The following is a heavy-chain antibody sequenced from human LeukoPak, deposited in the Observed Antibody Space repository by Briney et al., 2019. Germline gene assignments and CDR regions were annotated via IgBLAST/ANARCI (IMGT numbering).Heavy chain of an antibody. J-gene: IGHJ4*02. D-gene: IGHD3/OR15-3a*01. CDR2: INTDGSST. V-gene: IGHV3-74*01. Sequence: GGSLRLSCAASGFTFSNFWMHWVRQGPGKGLVWLSHINTDGSSTSYADSVKGRFTISRDNSKNTLFLQMNSLRAEDTAVYYCARADGTGGPYDYWGQGTLVTVSS. CDR1: GFTFSNFW. CDR3: ARADGTGGPYDY.